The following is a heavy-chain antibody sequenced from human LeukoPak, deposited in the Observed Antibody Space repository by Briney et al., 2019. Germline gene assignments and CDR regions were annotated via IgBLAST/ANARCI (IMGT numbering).Heavy chain of an antibody. CDR2: ISSGGTYI. J-gene: IGHJ4*02. D-gene: IGHD2-21*01. Sequence: GGSLRLSCAASGFTFSSYSMNWVRQAPGKGLEWVSAISSGGTYIHYADSVKGRFTISRDNAKNSLYLQMDSLRAEDTAVYYCARDNCDLYLYYFDYWGQGNLVTVSA. CDR1: GFTFSSYS. CDR3: ARDNCDLYLYYFDY. V-gene: IGHV3-21*01.